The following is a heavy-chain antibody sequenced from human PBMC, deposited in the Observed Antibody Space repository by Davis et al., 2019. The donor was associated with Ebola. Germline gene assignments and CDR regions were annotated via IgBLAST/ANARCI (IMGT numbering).Heavy chain of an antibody. D-gene: IGHD3-3*01. Sequence: PGGSLRLSCAASGFTFSSYGMHWVRQAPGKGLEWVAVISYDGSNKYYADSVKGRFTISRDNSKNTLYLQMNSLRAEDTAVYYCARDSPARFLEWTFVYWGQGTLVTVSS. J-gene: IGHJ4*02. V-gene: IGHV3-30*03. CDR2: ISYDGSNK. CDR3: ARDSPARFLEWTFVY. CDR1: GFTFSSYG.